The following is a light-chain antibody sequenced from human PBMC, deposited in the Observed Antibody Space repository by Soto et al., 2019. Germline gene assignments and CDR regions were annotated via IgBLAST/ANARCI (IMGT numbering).Light chain of an antibody. Sequence: DIVLTQSPGTLSLSPGERATLSCRASQSLNNMNLARYRQQPGQAPRLLIYGASTRATGTPDRLRVSGSGTDFTLTISGLEPEDFAVYYCQGYGDSPPAFTVGQGTNLQIK. V-gene: IGKV3-20*01. J-gene: IGKJ2*01. CDR3: QGYGDSPPAFT. CDR2: GAS. CDR1: QSLNNMN.